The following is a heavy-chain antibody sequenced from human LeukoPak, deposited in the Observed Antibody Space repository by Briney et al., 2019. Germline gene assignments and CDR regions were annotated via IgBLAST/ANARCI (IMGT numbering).Heavy chain of an antibody. CDR2: ISSSSSYI. J-gene: IGHJ4*02. CDR1: GFTFSSYE. D-gene: IGHD1-26*01. CDR3: SRDGRVTVGATRYGF. Sequence: PGGSLRLSCAASGFTFSSYEMNWDRQAPGKGLEWVSSISSSSSYIYYADSVKGRFTISRDNAKNSLYLQMNSLRAEDTAVYYCSRDGRVTVGATRYGFWGQGTLVTVSS. V-gene: IGHV3-21*01.